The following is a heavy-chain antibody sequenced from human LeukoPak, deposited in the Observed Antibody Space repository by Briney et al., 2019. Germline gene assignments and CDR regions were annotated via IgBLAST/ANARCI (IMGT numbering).Heavy chain of an antibody. D-gene: IGHD3-22*01. V-gene: IGHV4-30-4*08. Sequence: PSQTLSLTCTVSGGSISSGDYYWSWIRQPPGKGLEWFGYIYYSGNTYYNPSLKSPVTISVDPSKNQFSLKLSSVTAADTAVYYCARVTYDSSGKDYWGQGTLVTVSS. J-gene: IGHJ4*02. CDR1: GGSISSGDYY. CDR3: ARVTYDSSGKDY. CDR2: IYYSGNT.